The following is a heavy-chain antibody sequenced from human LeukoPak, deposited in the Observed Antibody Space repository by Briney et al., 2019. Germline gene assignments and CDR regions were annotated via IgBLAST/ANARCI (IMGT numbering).Heavy chain of an antibody. V-gene: IGHV3-30*04. CDR3: ARDLGATGDY. Sequence: PGGSLRLSCAASGFTFSSYSMHWVRQAPGKGLEWVAVISYDGSNKYYADSVKGRFTISRDNSKNTLYLQMNSLRAEDTAVYYCARDLGATGDYWGQGTLVTVSS. J-gene: IGHJ4*02. CDR1: GFTFSSYS. CDR2: ISYDGSNK. D-gene: IGHD1-26*01.